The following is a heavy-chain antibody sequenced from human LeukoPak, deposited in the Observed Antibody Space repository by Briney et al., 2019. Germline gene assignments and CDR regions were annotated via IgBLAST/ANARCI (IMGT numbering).Heavy chain of an antibody. CDR3: ARGYCSSTSCSDYFDY. D-gene: IGHD2-2*01. CDR1: GYTFTGYY. J-gene: IGHJ4*02. V-gene: IGHV1-2*02. CDR2: TNPNSGGT. Sequence: ASVKVSCKASGYTFTGYYMHWVRQAPGQGREGMGWTNPNSGGTNYAQKFQGRVTMTRDTSISTAYMELSRLRSDDTAVYYCARGYCSSTSCSDYFDYWGQGTLVTVSS.